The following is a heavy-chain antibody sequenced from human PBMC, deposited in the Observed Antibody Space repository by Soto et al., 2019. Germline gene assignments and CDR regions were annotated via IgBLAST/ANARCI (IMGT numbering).Heavy chain of an antibody. J-gene: IGHJ4*01. CDR2: IDTSGST. D-gene: IGHD5-12*01. V-gene: IGHV4-4*07. Sequence: PSETLSLTCTVSGGSISNYYWSWIRQPAGKGLEWIGRIDTSGSTDYNPSLNSRVTISIDTSKNQFSLKVTPVTAPDTAVYYCARARREEIQRGSEIDYLGQGTLVTISS. CDR1: GGSISNYY. CDR3: ARARREEIQRGSEIDY.